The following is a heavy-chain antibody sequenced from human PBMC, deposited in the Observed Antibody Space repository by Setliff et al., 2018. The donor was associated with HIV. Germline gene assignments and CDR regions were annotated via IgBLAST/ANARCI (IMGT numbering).Heavy chain of an antibody. CDR1: GGSFSGYY. CDR2: INHSGST. J-gene: IGHJ3*02. D-gene: IGHD3-22*01. CDR3: TRRDNSVSGYYTDHAFDI. Sequence: PSETLSLTCAVYGGSFSGYYWSWIRQPPGKGLEWIGEINHSGSTNYNPSLKSRVTISVDTSKNQFSLKVNSVTAADTAVYYCTRRDNSVSGYYTDHAFDIWGQGTLVTVSS. V-gene: IGHV4-34*01.